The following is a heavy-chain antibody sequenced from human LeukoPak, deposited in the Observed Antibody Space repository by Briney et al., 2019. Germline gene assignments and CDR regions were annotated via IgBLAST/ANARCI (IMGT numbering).Heavy chain of an antibody. Sequence: GGSLRLSCAASGFSFSSYAIHWVRQAPGKWLEWVASISYNGRNKYYAGSVKGRFTIDRDNSKNMVYLQMNSLRADDTAVYSCARQEGRNYYFEGLDYWGQGTLVTVSS. CDR2: ISYNGRNK. D-gene: IGHD3-22*01. CDR1: GFSFSSYA. J-gene: IGHJ4*02. V-gene: IGHV3-30*04. CDR3: ARQEGRNYYFEGLDY.